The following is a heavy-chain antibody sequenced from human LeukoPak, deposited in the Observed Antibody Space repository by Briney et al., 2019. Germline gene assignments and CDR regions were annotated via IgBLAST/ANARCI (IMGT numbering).Heavy chain of an antibody. J-gene: IGHJ6*02. CDR2: INPSGGST. D-gene: IGHD2-2*01. CDR1: GYTFTSYY. V-gene: IGHV1-46*01. Sequence: ASVKVSCKASGYTFTSYYMHWVRQAPGQGLEWMGIINPSGGSTSYAQKFQGRVTMTRDTSTSTVYMELSSLRSEDTAVYYCARDISSSIPWHGMDVWGQGTTVTVSS. CDR3: ARDISSSIPWHGMDV.